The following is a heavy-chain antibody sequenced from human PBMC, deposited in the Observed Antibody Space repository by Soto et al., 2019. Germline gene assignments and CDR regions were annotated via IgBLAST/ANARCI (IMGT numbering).Heavy chain of an antibody. V-gene: IGHV1-69*01. D-gene: IGHD2-8*01. CDR3: ARDQAGYCTNGVCPPYYYYYGMDV. CDR1: GDTYSSYA. J-gene: IGHJ6*02. CDR2: IIPIFGTA. Sequence: QVQLVQSGAEVKKPGTSVKVSCRASGDTYSSYAISWVRQAPGQGLEWMGGIIPIFGTANYAQKFQGRVTITADESTSTAYMELSSLRSEDTAVYYCARDQAGYCTNGVCPPYYYYYGMDVWGQGTTVSVSS.